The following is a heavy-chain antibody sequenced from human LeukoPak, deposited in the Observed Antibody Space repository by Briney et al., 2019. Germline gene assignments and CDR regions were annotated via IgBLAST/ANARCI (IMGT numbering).Heavy chain of an antibody. V-gene: IGHV1-69*05. CDR2: IIPIFGTA. CDR3: ARDRYSYGSILGY. CDR1: GYTFTSYD. J-gene: IGHJ4*02. D-gene: IGHD5-18*01. Sequence: ASVKVSCKASGYTFTSYDINWVRQAPGQGLEWMGGIIPIFGTANYAQKFQGRVTMTRDMSTSTVYMELSSLRSEDTAVYYCARDRYSYGSILGYWGQGTLVTVSS.